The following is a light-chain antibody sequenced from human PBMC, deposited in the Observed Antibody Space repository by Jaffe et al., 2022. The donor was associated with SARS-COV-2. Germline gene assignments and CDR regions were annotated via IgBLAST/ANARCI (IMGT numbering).Light chain of an antibody. CDR3: SSYTSSTIHYV. J-gene: IGLJ1*01. CDR1: SSDVGIYNY. V-gene: IGLV2-14*03. CDR2: DVN. Sequence: QSALTQPASVSGSPGQSITISCTGTSSDVGIYNYVSWYQQHPGKVPKLMIYDVNNRPSGVSHRFSGSKSGNTASLTISGLQAEDEADYYCSSYTSSTIHYVFGTGTKVTVL.